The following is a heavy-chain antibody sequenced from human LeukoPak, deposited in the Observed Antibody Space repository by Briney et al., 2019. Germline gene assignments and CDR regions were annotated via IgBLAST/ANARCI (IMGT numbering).Heavy chain of an antibody. Sequence: SETLSLTCSVSGDSISSRDYYWSWIRQPPGKGLEWIGYIYYSGSTSYNPSLKSRVTISVDTSKNQFSLRLSSVTAADTAVYYCARGRGSSGWDFDYWGQGTLVTVPS. CDR3: ARGRGSSGWDFDY. D-gene: IGHD6-19*01. J-gene: IGHJ4*02. CDR1: GDSISSRDYY. CDR2: IYYSGST. V-gene: IGHV4-30-4*08.